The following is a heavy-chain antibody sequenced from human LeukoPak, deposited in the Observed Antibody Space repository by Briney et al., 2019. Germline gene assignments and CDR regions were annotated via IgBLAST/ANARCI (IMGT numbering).Heavy chain of an antibody. Sequence: ASVKVSCKASGYTFTSYDVNWFRQATGQGLEWMGWMNPNSGNTGYAQKFQGRVTMTRNTSISTAYMELSSLRSEDTAVYYCARARVRGVIISNWFDPWGQGTLVTVSS. D-gene: IGHD3-10*01. CDR1: GYTFTSYD. CDR2: MNPNSGNT. V-gene: IGHV1-8*01. CDR3: ARARVRGVIISNWFDP. J-gene: IGHJ5*02.